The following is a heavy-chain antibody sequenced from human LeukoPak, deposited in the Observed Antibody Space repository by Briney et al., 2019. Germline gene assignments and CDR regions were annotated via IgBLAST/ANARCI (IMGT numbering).Heavy chain of an antibody. CDR1: GFTFSDYH. D-gene: IGHD3-3*01. V-gene: IGHV3-11*04. Sequence: GGSLRLSCAASGFTFSDYHMSWIRQAPGKGLEWVSYISSSGSTTYYADSVKGRFTISRDNAKKSLYLQMNSLRAEDTAVYYCARSAPRITIFGVASLDYWGQGTLVTVSS. CDR2: ISSSGSTT. J-gene: IGHJ4*02. CDR3: ARSAPRITIFGVASLDY.